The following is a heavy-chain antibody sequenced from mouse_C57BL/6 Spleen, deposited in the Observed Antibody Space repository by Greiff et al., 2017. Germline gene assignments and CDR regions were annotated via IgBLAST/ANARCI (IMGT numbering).Heavy chain of an antibody. CDR2: ISDGGSYT. CDR1: GFTFSSYA. D-gene: IGHD1-1*01. Sequence: EVKVEESGGGLVKPGGSLKLSCAASGFTFSSYAMSWVRQTPEKRLEWVATISDGGSYTYYPDNVKGRFTISRDNAKNNLYLQMSHLKSEDTAMYYCARYYGSGYFDVWGTGTTVTVSS. CDR3: ARYYGSGYFDV. J-gene: IGHJ1*03. V-gene: IGHV5-4*03.